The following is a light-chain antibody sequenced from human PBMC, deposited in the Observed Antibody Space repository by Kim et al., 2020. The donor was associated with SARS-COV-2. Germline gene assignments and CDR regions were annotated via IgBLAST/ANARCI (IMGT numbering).Light chain of an antibody. CDR1: QSVTSN. V-gene: IGKV3-15*01. CDR2: TAS. Sequence: SMSPGERATLSCRASQSVTSNFAWYQQKPGQAPRLLIYTASTKATGIPARFSGSGSGTEFTLTISSLEPEDFAVYYCQQRAEWITFGQGTRLEIK. J-gene: IGKJ5*01. CDR3: QQRAEWIT.